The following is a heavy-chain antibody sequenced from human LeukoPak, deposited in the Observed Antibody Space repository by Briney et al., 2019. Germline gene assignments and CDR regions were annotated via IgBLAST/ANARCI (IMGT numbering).Heavy chain of an antibody. CDR2: ISGSGGST. D-gene: IGHD3-3*01. CDR3: AKDGAYYDFWSGYPTHYYYYYMDV. CDR1: GFTFSSYA. J-gene: IGHJ6*03. V-gene: IGHV3-23*01. Sequence: PGGSLRLSCAASGFTFSSYAMSWVRQAPGKGLEWVSAISGSGGSTYYADSVKGRFTISRDNSKNTLYLQMNSLRAEDTAVYYCAKDGAYYDFWSGYPTHYYYYYMDVWSKGTTVTVSS.